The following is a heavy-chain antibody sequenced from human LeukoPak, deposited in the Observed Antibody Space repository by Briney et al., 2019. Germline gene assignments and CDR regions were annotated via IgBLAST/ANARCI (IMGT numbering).Heavy chain of an antibody. D-gene: IGHD3-22*01. J-gene: IGHJ5*02. V-gene: IGHV1-69*04. CDR1: GGTFSSYA. CDR3: ARDGRLYYYDSSGYSAGNWFDP. Sequence: SVKVSCKASGGTFSSYAISWVRQAPGQGLEWMGRIIPILGIANYAQKFQGRVTITADKSTSTAYMELSSLRSEDTAVYYCARDGRLYYYDSSGYSAGNWFDPWGQGTLVTVSS. CDR2: IIPILGIA.